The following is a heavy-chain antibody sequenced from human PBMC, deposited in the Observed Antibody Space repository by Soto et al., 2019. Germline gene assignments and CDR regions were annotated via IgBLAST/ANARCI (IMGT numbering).Heavy chain of an antibody. CDR3: ARLPAAATLSHYEYFQH. CDR2: IYHSGST. Sequence: SETLSLTCAVSSGSISSSNWWSWVRQPPGKGLEWIGEIYHSGSTNYNPSLKSRVTISVDKSKNQFSLKLSSVTAADTAVYYCARLPAAATLSHYEYFQHWGQGTLVTVSS. CDR1: SGSISSSNW. V-gene: IGHV4-4*02. J-gene: IGHJ1*01. D-gene: IGHD2-15*01.